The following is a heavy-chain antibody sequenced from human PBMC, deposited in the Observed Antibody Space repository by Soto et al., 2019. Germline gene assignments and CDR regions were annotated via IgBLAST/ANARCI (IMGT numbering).Heavy chain of an antibody. D-gene: IGHD3-10*01. CDR1: GGSISSYS. J-gene: IGHJ4*02. Sequence: PSETLSLTCTFSGGSISSYSWSLIRQPPGKGLEWIGYVYDTGSTDYNPSLKSRGTISLDTSKNHSSLRLSSVTAADTAVYYCARDYSGSGSYYNYFDYWGPGTLVTVSS. V-gene: IGHV4-59*01. CDR3: ARDYSGSGSYYNYFDY. CDR2: VYDTGST.